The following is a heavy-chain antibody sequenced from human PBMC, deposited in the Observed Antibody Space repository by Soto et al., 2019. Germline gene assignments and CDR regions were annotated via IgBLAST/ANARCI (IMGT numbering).Heavy chain of an antibody. CDR3: AKSQEIGTHFFDS. J-gene: IGHJ4*02. CDR2: IGTAGDT. D-gene: IGHD6-13*01. CDR1: GFTFSGFD. Sequence: PGGSLRLSCEASGFTFSGFDRHWVRQPTGKGLEWVPSIGTAGDTYYAVSVKGRFTISRDNAKNSLSLQMNSLRAGDMAVYFCAKSQEIGTHFFDSWGQGTQVTVSS. V-gene: IGHV3-13*01.